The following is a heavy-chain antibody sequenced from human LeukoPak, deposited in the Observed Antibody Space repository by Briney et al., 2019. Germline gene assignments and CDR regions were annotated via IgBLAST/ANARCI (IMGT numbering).Heavy chain of an antibody. CDR3: ARESFGPAPRFDY. J-gene: IGHJ4*02. D-gene: IGHD3-16*01. CDR2: ISSSGSTI. CDR1: RFTFSSYA. V-gene: IGHV3-11*01. Sequence: GGSLRLSCAASRFTFSSYAMSWIRQAPGKGLEWVSYISSSGSTIYYADSVKGRFTISRDNAKNSLYLQMNSLRAEDTAVYYCARESFGPAPRFDYWGQGTLVTASS.